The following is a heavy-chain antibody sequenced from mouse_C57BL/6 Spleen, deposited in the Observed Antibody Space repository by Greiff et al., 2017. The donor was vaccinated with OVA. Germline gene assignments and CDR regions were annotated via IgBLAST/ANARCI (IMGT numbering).Heavy chain of an antibody. CDR3: ARGVRDCDY. CDR2: IDPSDSYT. Sequence: QVQLQQPGAELVRPGTSVKLSCKASGYTFTSYWMHWVKQRPGQGLEWIGVIDPSDSYTNYNQKFKGKATLTVDTSSSTAYMQLSSLTSEDSAVYYCARGVRDCDYWGKGTTLTVSS. J-gene: IGHJ2*01. CDR1: GYTFTSYW. V-gene: IGHV1-59*01.